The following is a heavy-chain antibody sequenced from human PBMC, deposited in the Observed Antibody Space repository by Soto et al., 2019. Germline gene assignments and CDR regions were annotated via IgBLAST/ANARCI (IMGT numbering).Heavy chain of an antibody. V-gene: IGHV2-5*02. Sequence: QITLKESGPTRVKPTQTLALTCTFSGFSLTTSGVGVGWIRKTPGKALEWLAVIYWDDDKRYSPSLKSMLTITKDTSKNQVVLKLAYMDPADTATYFCAHRGYMYGNWDHGYFDYWGQGTLVTVSS. D-gene: IGHD5-18*01. CDR3: AHRGYMYGNWDHGYFDY. CDR2: IYWDDDK. J-gene: IGHJ4*02. CDR1: GFSLTTSGVG.